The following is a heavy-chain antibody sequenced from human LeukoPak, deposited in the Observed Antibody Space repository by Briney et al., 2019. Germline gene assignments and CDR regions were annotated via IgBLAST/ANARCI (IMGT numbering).Heavy chain of an antibody. CDR3: ARKVAAPDY. J-gene: IGHJ4*02. Sequence: GTLRLSCAASGFTFSSYGMSWVRPAPEKGLQWVSAISGGVSTYYADSVRGRFTISRDNSKNTLYLQMNSLRAEDTAVYYCARKVAAPDYWGQGTLVTVSS. CDR1: GFTFSSYG. CDR2: ISGGVST. V-gene: IGHV3-23*01. D-gene: IGHD6-19*01.